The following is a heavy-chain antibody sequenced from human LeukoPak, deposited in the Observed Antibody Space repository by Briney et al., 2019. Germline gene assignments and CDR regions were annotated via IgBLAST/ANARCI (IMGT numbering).Heavy chain of an antibody. J-gene: IGHJ4*02. CDR3: ARYYYGSGSYHFDY. V-gene: IGHV3-21*01. D-gene: IGHD3-10*01. CDR1: GFTFSSYS. Sequence: PGGSLRLPCAASGFTFSSYSMNWVRQAPGKGLEWVSSISSSSSYIYYADSVKGRFTISRDNAKNSLYLQMNSLRAEDTAVYYCARYYYGSGSYHFDYWGQGTLVTVSS. CDR2: ISSSSSYI.